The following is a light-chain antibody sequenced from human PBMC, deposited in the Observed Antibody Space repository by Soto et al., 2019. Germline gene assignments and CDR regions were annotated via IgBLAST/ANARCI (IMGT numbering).Light chain of an antibody. CDR3: MQGTHWPLS. J-gene: IGKJ5*01. CDR2: KVS. CDR1: QGLPYSDGNTY. V-gene: IGKV2-30*01. Sequence: FVVTQSPLSLPVTLGQAASISCRSSQGLPYSDGNTYLNWFQQRPGQSPRRLIYKVSNRDSGVPDRFSGSGSGTDFTLKISRVEAEDVGVYYCMQGTHWPLSFGQGTRLEIK.